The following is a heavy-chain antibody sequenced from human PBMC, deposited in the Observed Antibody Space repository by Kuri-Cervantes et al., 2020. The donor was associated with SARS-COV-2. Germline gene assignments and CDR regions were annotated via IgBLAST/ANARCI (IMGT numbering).Heavy chain of an antibody. J-gene: IGHJ6*03. CDR3: ARHSNWGAGEYYYYMDV. V-gene: IGHV4-39*01. CDR2: IYYSGST. CDR1: GGSISSSSYY. D-gene: IGHD7-27*01. Sequence: GSLRLSCTVSGGSISSSSYYWGWIRQPPGKGLEWIGSIYYSGSTYYNPSLKSRVTISVDTSKNQFSLKLSSVTAADTAVYYCARHSNWGAGEYYYYMDVWGKGTTVTVSS.